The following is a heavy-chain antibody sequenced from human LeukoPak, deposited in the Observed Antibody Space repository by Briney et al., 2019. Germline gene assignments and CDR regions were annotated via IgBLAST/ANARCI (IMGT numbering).Heavy chain of an antibody. J-gene: IGHJ4*02. CDR1: GYTFTNYF. CDR3: ARGGSTVFGVVND. Sequence: ASVKVSCKASGYTFTNYFMHWVRQAPGQGLEWMGWIHPNSDGTNYAQKFQGRVTMPRNTSINTAYMELSRLRPDDTAIYYCARGGSTVFGVVNDWGQGTLVTVPS. V-gene: IGHV1-2*02. CDR2: IHPNSDGT. D-gene: IGHD3-3*01.